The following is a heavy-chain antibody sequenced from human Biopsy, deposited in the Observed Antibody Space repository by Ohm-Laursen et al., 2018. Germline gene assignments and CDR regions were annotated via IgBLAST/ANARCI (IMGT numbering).Heavy chain of an antibody. Sequence: GSLRPSCTASGFSFSDYHMRWIRQAPGRGLEWVSYISGGGTIYYGDSMKGRVTISRDNAKNSLYLQMHSLRAEDTAVYYCARDTRWSPYSMDVWGQGTTVTVSS. V-gene: IGHV3-11*01. D-gene: IGHD4-23*01. CDR1: GFSFSDYH. CDR3: ARDTRWSPYSMDV. J-gene: IGHJ6*02. CDR2: ISGGGTI.